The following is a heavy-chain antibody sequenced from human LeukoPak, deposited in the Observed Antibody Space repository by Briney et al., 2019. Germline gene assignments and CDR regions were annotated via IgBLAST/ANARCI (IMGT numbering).Heavy chain of an antibody. J-gene: IGHJ4*02. CDR3: ARAPDSDSGYDYFDY. D-gene: IGHD5-12*01. CDR2: IDPSDSYT. V-gene: IGHV5-10-1*01. CDR1: GYTFTNHW. Sequence: PGDSLKISCKGSGYTFTNHWISWVRKMPGKGLEWMGKIDPSDSYTNYSPSFRGHVTISADKSISTAYLQWSSLKASDTAMYYCARAPDSDSGYDYFDYWGQGTLVTVSS.